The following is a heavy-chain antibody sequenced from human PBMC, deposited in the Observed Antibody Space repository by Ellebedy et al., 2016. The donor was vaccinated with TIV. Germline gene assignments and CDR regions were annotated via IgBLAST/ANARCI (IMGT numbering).Heavy chain of an antibody. CDR1: GYTFGSYG. D-gene: IGHD6-19*01. V-gene: IGHV1-18*01. Sequence: ASVKVSCKASGYTFGSYGISWVRQAPGQGPEWMAWISPYSGNTKYAQKLQGRVTMTADTSTSTAYMELTSLTSDDTAVYYCARDKTASSGWRIDYWGQGTLVTVSS. J-gene: IGHJ4*02. CDR2: ISPYSGNT. CDR3: ARDKTASSGWRIDY.